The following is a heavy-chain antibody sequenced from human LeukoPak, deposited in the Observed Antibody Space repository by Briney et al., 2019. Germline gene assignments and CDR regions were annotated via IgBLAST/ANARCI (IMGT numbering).Heavy chain of an antibody. J-gene: IGHJ6*03. CDR2: ISGGATT. CDR1: GFTFSSYG. V-gene: IGHV3-23*01. Sequence: PGGSLRLSCEASGFTFSSYGMSWVRQAPGKGLEWVSAISGGATTYYADSVKGRFTISRDNSKNTVYLQMNSLRAEDTAVYYCARAGSGSYYNIRFSYYYYYMDVWGKGTTVTVSS. CDR3: ARAGSGSYYNIRFSYYYYYMDV. D-gene: IGHD3-10*01.